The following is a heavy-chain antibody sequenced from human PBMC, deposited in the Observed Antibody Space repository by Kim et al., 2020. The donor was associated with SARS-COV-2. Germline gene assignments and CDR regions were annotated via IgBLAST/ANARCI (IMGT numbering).Heavy chain of an antibody. CDR3: ARGCRSSWPHFDY. J-gene: IGHJ4*02. D-gene: IGHD6-13*01. Sequence: GGSLRLSCAASGFTFSTHAMHWVRQAPGKGLEWVAVISYDESNKYYADSVKGRFTISRDNSKNTVYLQMDSLRPEDTAVYYCARGCRSSWPHFDYWGQG. V-gene: IGHV3-30-3*01. CDR1: GFTFSTHA. CDR2: ISYDESNK.